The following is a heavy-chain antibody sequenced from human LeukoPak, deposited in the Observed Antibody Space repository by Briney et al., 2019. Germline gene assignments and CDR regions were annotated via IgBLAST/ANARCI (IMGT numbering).Heavy chain of an antibody. D-gene: IGHD3-10*01. CDR3: ARDGFGSYDY. J-gene: IGHJ4*02. Sequence: PGGSLRLSCAASGLTFSIYTINWVRQAPGKGLEWLSSISDNSRYIYYADSVKGRFTTSRDNAQNSVFLQLNSLRAEDTAVYYCARDGFGSYDYWGQGTLVTVSS. CDR2: ISDNSRYI. V-gene: IGHV3-21*01. CDR1: GLTFSIYT.